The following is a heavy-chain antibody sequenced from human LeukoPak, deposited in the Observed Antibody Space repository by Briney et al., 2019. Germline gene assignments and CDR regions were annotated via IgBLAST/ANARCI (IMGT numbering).Heavy chain of an antibody. D-gene: IGHD6-6*01. Sequence: GGSLRLSCAASGFTFSSYWMNWVRQAPGKGLEWVANIKQDGSEKYYVDSVKGRFTISRDNAKNSLYLQMNSLRAEDTAVYYCARVSSSGYMDVWGKGTTVTVSS. J-gene: IGHJ6*03. CDR1: GFTFSSYW. CDR3: ARVSSSGYMDV. CDR2: IKQDGSEK. V-gene: IGHV3-7*04.